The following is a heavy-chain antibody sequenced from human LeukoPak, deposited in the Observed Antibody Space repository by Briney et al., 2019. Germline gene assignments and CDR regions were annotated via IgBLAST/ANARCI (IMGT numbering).Heavy chain of an antibody. V-gene: IGHV4-4*02. CDR3: ARNGGNSDFDY. CDR1: GDSISSSNW. CDR2: IYHSGNT. Sequence: AGTLSLTCAVSGDSISSSNWWTWVRQPPGKGLEWIGEIYHSGNTNYNPSLKSRVTMSVDKSKNQFSLNLNSVTAADTAVYYCARNGGNSDFDYWGQGTLVTVSS. D-gene: IGHD4-23*01. J-gene: IGHJ4*02.